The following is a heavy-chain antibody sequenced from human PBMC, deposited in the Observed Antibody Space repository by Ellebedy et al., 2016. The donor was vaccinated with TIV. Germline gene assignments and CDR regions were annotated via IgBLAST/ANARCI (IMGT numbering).Heavy chain of an antibody. CDR3: ASGGLIRTRFDY. J-gene: IGHJ4*02. CDR1: GLTFSSYA. V-gene: IGHV3-23*01. CDR2: ISASGGST. Sequence: GESLKISCAASGLTFSSYAMTWVRQAPGKGLDWVSSISASGGSTYYADSVKGRFTISRDKFQNTLFLQMHSLVAKDTAVYYCASGGLIRTRFDYWGQGALVTVSS. D-gene: IGHD2-15*01.